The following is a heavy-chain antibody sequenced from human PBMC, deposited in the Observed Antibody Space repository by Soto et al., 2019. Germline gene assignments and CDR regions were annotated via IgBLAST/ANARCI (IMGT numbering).Heavy chain of an antibody. D-gene: IGHD5-18*01. CDR3: ARTGNSPA. V-gene: IGHV1-8*01. CDR2: MNPNSGNT. Sequence: QVQLVQSGAEVKKPGASVKVSCKASGYTFTNYVLNWVRQATGQGLEWMGWMNPNSGNTAYAQKFQGRVTMTRNTSISTAYMELSSLRSEDPAVYYCARTGNSPAWGQGTLVTVSS. CDR1: GYTFTNYV. J-gene: IGHJ4*02.